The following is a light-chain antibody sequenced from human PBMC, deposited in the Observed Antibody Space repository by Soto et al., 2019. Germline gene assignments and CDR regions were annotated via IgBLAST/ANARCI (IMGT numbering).Light chain of an antibody. V-gene: IGKV3-20*01. CDR1: QSISSSF. J-gene: IGKJ4*01. CDR3: QQYGSSPPLS. Sequence: EFVLTQSPGKLSLSPGERATLSCRASQSISSSFLAWYQQRPGQAPRLLIYGASSRGTGITDRFSGSGSGTDFTLTISRLEPEDFAVYYWQQYGSSPPLSFGGGTKVEIK. CDR2: GAS.